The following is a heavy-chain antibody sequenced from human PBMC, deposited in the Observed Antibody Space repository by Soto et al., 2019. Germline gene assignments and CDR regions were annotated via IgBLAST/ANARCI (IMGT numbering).Heavy chain of an antibody. Sequence: QVQLVQSGAEVKKPGASVKVSCKASGYTFTSYDINWVRQATGQGLEWMGWMNPNSGNTGYAQKFQGRVTMTRNTSISTAYMELSSLRSEDKAVYYCARSADEVATIGVWGKGTTVTVSS. V-gene: IGHV1-8*01. CDR3: ARSADEVATIGV. CDR2: MNPNSGNT. J-gene: IGHJ6*04. CDR1: GYTFTSYD. D-gene: IGHD5-12*01.